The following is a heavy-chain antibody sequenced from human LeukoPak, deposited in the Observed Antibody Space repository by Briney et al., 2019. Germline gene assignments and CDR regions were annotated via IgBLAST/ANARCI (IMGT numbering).Heavy chain of an antibody. D-gene: IGHD3-3*01. CDR1: GYTFTSYG. V-gene: IGHV1-18*01. Sequence: ASVKVSCKASGYTFTSYGISWVRRAPGQGLEWMGWISAYNGNTNYAQKLQGRVTMTTDTSTSTAYMELRSLRSDDTAVYYCAREYDFWSGYYSPADYWGQGTLVTVSS. J-gene: IGHJ4*02. CDR2: ISAYNGNT. CDR3: AREYDFWSGYYSPADY.